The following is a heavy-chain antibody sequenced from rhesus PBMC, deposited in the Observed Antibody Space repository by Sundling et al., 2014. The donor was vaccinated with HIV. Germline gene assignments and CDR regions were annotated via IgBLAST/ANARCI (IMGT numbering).Heavy chain of an antibody. CDR1: GASISNNY. CDR2: IYGTGGII. Sequence: QVHLQESGPRTGEAFGDPCPLTCTVSGASISNNYWSWIRQAPGKGLEWIGRIYGTGGIIDYNPSLKSRVTLSIDTSKNQFSLRLSSVTAADTAVYYCATEKXSKWSAETDYWGQGVLVTVSS. CDR3: ATEKXSKWSAETDY. V-gene: IGHV4S2*01. D-gene: IGHD2-21*01. J-gene: IGHJ4*01.